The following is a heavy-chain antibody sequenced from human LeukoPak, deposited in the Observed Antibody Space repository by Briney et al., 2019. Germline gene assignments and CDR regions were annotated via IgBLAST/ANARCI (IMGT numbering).Heavy chain of an antibody. CDR3: ARQEVAAAWFDP. J-gene: IGHJ5*02. D-gene: IGHD6-13*01. CDR2: IYYSGST. V-gene: IGHV4-39*01. Sequence: SETLSLTCTVSGGSISSSSYYWGWIRQPPGKGLEWIGSIYYSGSTYYNPSLKSRVTISVDTSKNQFSLKLSSVTAAHTAVYYCARQEVAAAWFDPWGQGTLVTVSS. CDR1: GGSISSSSYY.